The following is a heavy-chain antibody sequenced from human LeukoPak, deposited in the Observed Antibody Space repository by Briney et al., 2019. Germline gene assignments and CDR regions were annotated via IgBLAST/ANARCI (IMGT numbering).Heavy chain of an antibody. Sequence: GGSLRLSCAASGFTFSSYGMHWVRQAPGKGLEWVAVIWYDGSNKYYADSVKGRFSISRDNSRNTLYLQMNSLRAEDTAVYYCAKMTGYGNVNDAFDIWGQGTMVTVSS. V-gene: IGHV3-33*06. CDR1: GFTFSSYG. D-gene: IGHD4-17*01. CDR2: IWYDGSNK. CDR3: AKMTGYGNVNDAFDI. J-gene: IGHJ3*02.